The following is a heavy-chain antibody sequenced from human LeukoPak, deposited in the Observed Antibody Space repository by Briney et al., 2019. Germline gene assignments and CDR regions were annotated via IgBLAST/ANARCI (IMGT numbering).Heavy chain of an antibody. CDR1: GFTFSSYA. Sequence: GRSLRLSCAASGFTFSSYAMHWVRQAPGKGLEWVAVISYDGSNKYYADSVKGRFTISRDNSKNTLYLQMNSLRVEDTAVYYCAKWDSGIAVAGYFDYWGQGTLVTVSS. J-gene: IGHJ4*02. CDR3: AKWDSGIAVAGYFDY. V-gene: IGHV3-30*04. CDR2: ISYDGSNK. D-gene: IGHD6-19*01.